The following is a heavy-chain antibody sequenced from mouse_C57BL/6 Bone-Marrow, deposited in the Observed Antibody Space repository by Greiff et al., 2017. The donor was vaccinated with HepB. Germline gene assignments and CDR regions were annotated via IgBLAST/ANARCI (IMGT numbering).Heavy chain of an antibody. V-gene: IGHV1-42*01. CDR1: GYSFTGYY. D-gene: IGHD2-4*01. J-gene: IGHJ4*01. Sequence: EVKLVESGPELVKPGASLKITCKVSGYSFTGYYMNWVKQSPEKSLEWIGEINPSTGGTTYNQKFKAKSTLTVDKSSSTDYMQLKSLTSEDSAVYYCARRLRRCYYYAMDYWGQGTSVTVSS. CDR3: ARRLRRCYYYAMDY. CDR2: INPSTGGT.